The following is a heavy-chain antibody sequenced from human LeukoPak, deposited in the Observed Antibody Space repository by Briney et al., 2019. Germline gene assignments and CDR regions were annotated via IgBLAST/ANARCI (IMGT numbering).Heavy chain of an antibody. J-gene: IGHJ4*02. CDR3: AKSGMQWLAFFDY. V-gene: IGHV3-30*18. D-gene: IGHD6-19*01. CDR2: ISYDGSNK. CDR1: GFTFSSYS. Sequence: PGRSLRLSCAASGFTFSSYSMHWVRQAPGKGLEWVAVISYDGSNKYYADSVKGRFTISRDNSKNTLYLQMNSLRAEDTAVYYCAKSGMQWLAFFDYWGQGTLVTVSS.